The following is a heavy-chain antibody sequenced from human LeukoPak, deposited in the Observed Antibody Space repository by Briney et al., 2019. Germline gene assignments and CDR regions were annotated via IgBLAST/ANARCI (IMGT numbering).Heavy chain of an antibody. CDR3: ARALPHRRLMDTTMEQHWFDP. V-gene: IGHV1-46*01. Sequence: ASVKVSCKASGYTFTTYAISWVRQAPGQGLEWMGIINPSGGNTNYAQKFQGRVTMTRDMSTSTVYMELSSLRSEDTAMYYCARALPHRRLMDTTMEQHWFDPWGQGTLVTVSS. J-gene: IGHJ5*02. CDR1: GYTFTTYA. CDR2: INPSGGNT. D-gene: IGHD5-18*01.